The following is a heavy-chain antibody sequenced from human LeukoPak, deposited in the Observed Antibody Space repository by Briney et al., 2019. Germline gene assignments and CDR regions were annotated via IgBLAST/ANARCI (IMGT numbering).Heavy chain of an antibody. D-gene: IGHD3-22*01. CDR2: IYYSGST. CDR1: GGSISSSSYY. CDR3: ARDPYDSSGYRSGY. V-gene: IGHV4-39*07. Sequence: SETLSLTCTVSGGSISSSSYYWGWIRQPPGKGLEWIGSIYYSGSTCYNPSLKSRVTISVDTSKNQFSLKLSSVTAADTAVYYCARDPYDSSGYRSGYWGQGTLVTVSS. J-gene: IGHJ4*02.